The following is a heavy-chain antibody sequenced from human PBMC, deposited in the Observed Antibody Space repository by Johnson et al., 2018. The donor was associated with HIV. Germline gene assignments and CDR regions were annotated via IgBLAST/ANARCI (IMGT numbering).Heavy chain of an antibody. J-gene: IGHJ3*02. CDR2: ISGSDFGP. V-gene: IGHV3-23*04. CDR1: GFIFADYG. CDR3: AKGLGGAFDI. Sequence: VQLVESGGGVLRPGGSLRLSCEGFGFIFADYGLSWVRQAPGKGLEWVSGISGSDFGPYYADSVRGRFTISRDNSKNTLYLQMNSLRAEDTAVYYCAKGLGGAFDIWGQGTMVTVSS. D-gene: IGHD3-16*01.